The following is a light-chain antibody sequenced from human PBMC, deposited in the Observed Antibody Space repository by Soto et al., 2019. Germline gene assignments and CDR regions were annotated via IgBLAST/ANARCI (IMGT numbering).Light chain of an antibody. CDR1: SSDVGAYNY. V-gene: IGLV2-8*01. J-gene: IGLJ3*02. CDR2: EVT. Sequence: QSALTQPPSASGSPGQSVTISCTGTSSDVGAYNYVSWYQQHAGKAPKLVIYEVTKRPSGVPDRFSGSKSANTASLTVSGLQAEDEPDYYCRSFASSNTWVFGGGTKLTVL. CDR3: RSFASSNTWV.